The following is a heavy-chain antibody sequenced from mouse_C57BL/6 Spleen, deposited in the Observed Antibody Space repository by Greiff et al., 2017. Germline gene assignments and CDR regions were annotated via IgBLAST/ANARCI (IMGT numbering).Heavy chain of an antibody. J-gene: IGHJ1*03. Sequence: VQLQQSVAELVRPGASVKLSCTASGFNIKNTYMHWVKQRPEQGLEWIGRIDPANGNTKYAPKFQGKATITADTSSNTAYLQLSSLTSEDTAIYYCACYYYGSSYDWYFDVWGTGTTVTVSS. CDR1: GFNIKNTY. CDR2: IDPANGNT. D-gene: IGHD1-1*01. V-gene: IGHV14-3*01. CDR3: ACYYYGSSYDWYFDV.